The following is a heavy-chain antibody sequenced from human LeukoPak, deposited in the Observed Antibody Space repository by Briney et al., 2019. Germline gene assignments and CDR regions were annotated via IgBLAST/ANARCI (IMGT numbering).Heavy chain of an antibody. D-gene: IGHD2-15*01. Sequence: GGSLRLSCAASGFTFSSYGMSWVRQAPGKGLEWVSAISGSGGSTYYADSVKGRFTISRDNSKNTLYLQMNSLRAEDTAVYYCARVSIQVVAATKPFYYYYYMDVWGKGTTVTVSS. CDR1: GFTFSSYG. CDR3: ARVSIQVVAATKPFYYYYYMDV. CDR2: ISGSGGST. J-gene: IGHJ6*03. V-gene: IGHV3-23*01.